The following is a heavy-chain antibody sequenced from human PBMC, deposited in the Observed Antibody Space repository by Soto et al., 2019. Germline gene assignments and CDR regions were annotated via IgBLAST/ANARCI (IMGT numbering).Heavy chain of an antibody. J-gene: IGHJ4*02. CDR1: GCSLKSYY. CDR3: ARYAVAGNGGVRFDY. D-gene: IGHD6-19*01. V-gene: IGHV4-59*01. CDR2: IYYSGST. Sequence: SETLSLTFPVYGCSLKSYYWSWIRQPPGKGLEWIGYIYYSGSTNYNPSLKSRVTISVDTSKNQFSLKLSSVTAADTAVYYCARYAVAGNGGVRFDYWGQGTLVTVSS.